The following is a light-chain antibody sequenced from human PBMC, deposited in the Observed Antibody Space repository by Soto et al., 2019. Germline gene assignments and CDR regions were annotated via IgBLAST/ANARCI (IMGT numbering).Light chain of an antibody. J-gene: IGKJ5*01. CDR2: RAS. Sequence: EIVMTQSPATLSVSPGERATLSCRASQSIGSNLAWYQQNPGQTPRLLMYRASTRATGIPARFSGSGSGTEFTLTISRLEPEDFAVYSCQQYGSSPTFGQGTRLEIK. CDR1: QSIGSN. CDR3: QQYGSSPT. V-gene: IGKV3-15*01.